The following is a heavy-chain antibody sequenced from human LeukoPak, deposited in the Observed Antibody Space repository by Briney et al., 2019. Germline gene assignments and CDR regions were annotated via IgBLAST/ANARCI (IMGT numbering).Heavy chain of an antibody. V-gene: IGHV4-59*08. D-gene: IGHD3-16*01. CDR3: ARHVGGRPNMNWFDP. J-gene: IGHJ5*02. Sequence: SETLSLTRTVSGGSISSYYWSWIRQPPGKGLEWIGYIYYSGSTNYNPSLKSRVTISVDTSKNQFSLKLSSVTAADTAVYYCARHVGGRPNMNWFDPWGQGTLVTVSS. CDR1: GGSISSYY. CDR2: IYYSGST.